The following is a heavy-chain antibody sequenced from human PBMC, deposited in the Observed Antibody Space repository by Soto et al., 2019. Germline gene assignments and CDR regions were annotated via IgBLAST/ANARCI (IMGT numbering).Heavy chain of an antibody. V-gene: IGHV3-23*01. J-gene: IGHJ4*02. CDR2: VSDSGGST. Sequence: EVQLLESGGGLVQPGGSLRLSCAASGFTFSSYAMNWVRQAPGQGLEWVSTVSDSGGSTYYADSVQGRFTISRDNSKNPLFLHMNSLGAEDTAIYYCARTIVGGVVHAFDFWGQGTLVTVSS. CDR1: GFTFSSYA. D-gene: IGHD1-26*01. CDR3: ARTIVGGVVHAFDF.